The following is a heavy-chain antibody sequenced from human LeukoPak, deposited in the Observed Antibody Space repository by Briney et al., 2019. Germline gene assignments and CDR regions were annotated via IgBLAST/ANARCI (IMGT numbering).Heavy chain of an antibody. CDR1: GGSISSYY. V-gene: IGHV4-59*01. CDR3: AREDIVATTLFDY. D-gene: IGHD5-12*01. CDR2: IYYSGST. J-gene: IGHJ4*02. Sequence: ETLSLTCTVSGGSISSYYWSWIRQPPGKGLEGIGYIYYSGSTNYNPSLKSRVTISVDTSKNQFSLKLSSVTAADTAVYYCAREDIVATTLFDYWGQGTLVTVSS.